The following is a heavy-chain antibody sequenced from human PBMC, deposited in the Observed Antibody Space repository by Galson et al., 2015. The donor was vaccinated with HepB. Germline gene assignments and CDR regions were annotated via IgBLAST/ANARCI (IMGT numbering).Heavy chain of an antibody. J-gene: IGHJ6*02. CDR2: IIPIFGIA. CDR3: ARDSPHPYIVVVPAAMLHGMDV. Sequence: SVKVSCKASGGTFSSYAISWVRQAPGQGLEWMGGIIPIFGIANYAQKFQGRVTITADESTSTAYMELSSLRSEDTAVYYCARDSPHPYIVVVPAAMLHGMDVWGQGTTVTVSS. CDR1: GGTFSSYA. V-gene: IGHV1-69*13. D-gene: IGHD2-2*01.